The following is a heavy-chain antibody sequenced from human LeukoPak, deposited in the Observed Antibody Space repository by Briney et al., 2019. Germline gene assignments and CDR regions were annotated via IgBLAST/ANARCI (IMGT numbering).Heavy chain of an antibody. D-gene: IGHD3-10*01. CDR2: ALFDESKT. V-gene: IGHV3-33*01. CDR1: GFTFSSFG. CDR3: ARAGKWLPDDLDY. J-gene: IGHJ4*02. Sequence: GGSLRLSCAASGFTFSSFGMHWVRQAPGKGLEWVAFALFDESKTYYMDSVKGRFAISRDNSKNTLYLQLTSLKAEDTAVYYCARAGKWLPDDLDYWGQGTLVTVSS.